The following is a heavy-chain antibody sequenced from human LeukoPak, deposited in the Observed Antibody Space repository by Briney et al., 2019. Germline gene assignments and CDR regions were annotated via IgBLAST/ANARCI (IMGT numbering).Heavy chain of an antibody. J-gene: IGHJ4*02. V-gene: IGHV3-30*04. D-gene: IGHD2/OR15-2a*01. Sequence: QPGRSLRLSCAASGFTFSSYAMHWVRQAPGKGLEWVAVISYDGSNKYCADSVKGRFTISRDYSKRTPYLQINSLRAEYTAVYYSVKGRDHFQFDYWGQRTLGTVSS. CDR2: ISYDGSNK. CDR1: GFTFSSYA. CDR3: VKGRDHFQFDY.